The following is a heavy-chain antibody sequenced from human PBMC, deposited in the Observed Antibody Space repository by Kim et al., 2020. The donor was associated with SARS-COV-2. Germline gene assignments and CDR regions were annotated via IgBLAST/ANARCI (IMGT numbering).Heavy chain of an antibody. CDR3: VKIEGTMIAWFDP. D-gene: IGHD3-22*01. Sequence: SETLSLTCTVSGGSITTSYWSWIRQPPGKGLEWIGYMYYSGITSYNPSLKSRVSISVDTSKSQFSLKLTSVTAADTAVYFCVKIEGTMIAWFDPWGQGTLVTVSS. CDR1: GGSITTSY. CDR2: MYYSGIT. J-gene: IGHJ5*02. V-gene: IGHV4-59*08.